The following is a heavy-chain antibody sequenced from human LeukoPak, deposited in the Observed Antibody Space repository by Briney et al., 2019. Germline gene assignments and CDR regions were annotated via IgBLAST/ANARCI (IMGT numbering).Heavy chain of an antibody. CDR1: GGSISSSSYY. CDR3: ARSTYDFWSGHLNDAFDI. D-gene: IGHD3-3*01. J-gene: IGHJ3*02. V-gene: IGHV4-39*01. Sequence: PSETLSLTCTVSGGSISSSSYYWGWIRQPPGKGLEWIGSIYYSGSTYYNPSLKSRVTISVDTSKNQFSLKLSSVTAADTAVYYCARSTYDFWSGHLNDAFDIWGQGTMVTVSS. CDR2: IYYSGST.